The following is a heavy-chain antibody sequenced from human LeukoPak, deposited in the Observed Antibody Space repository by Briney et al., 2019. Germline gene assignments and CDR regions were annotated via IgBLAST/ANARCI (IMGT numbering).Heavy chain of an antibody. D-gene: IGHD2-15*01. CDR3: ARVVDNCSGGSCYSALFDY. CDR1: GGTFSSDA. J-gene: IGHJ4*02. Sequence: SVKVSCKASGGTFSSDAISWVRQAPGQGLEWMGGIIPIFGTANYAQKFQGRVTITADESTSTAYMELSSLRSEDTAVYYCARVVDNCSGGSCYSALFDYWGQGTLVTVSS. V-gene: IGHV1-69*13. CDR2: IIPIFGTA.